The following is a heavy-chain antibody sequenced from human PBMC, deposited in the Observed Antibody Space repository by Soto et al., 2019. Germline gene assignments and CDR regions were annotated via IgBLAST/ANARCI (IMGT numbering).Heavy chain of an antibody. V-gene: IGHV1-18*01. CDR2: ISVYNGNT. Sequence: QVQLVQSGAEVKKPGASVKVSCKASDYIFTNYGISWVRQAPGQGLEWMGWISVYNGNTNYAQKLQGRVTMTTDTSTSTAYMELRRLRSDDTAVYYCARDQFPFGYSDDSFDYWGQGTLVTVSS. J-gene: IGHJ4*02. CDR3: ARDQFPFGYSDDSFDY. D-gene: IGHD5-12*01. CDR1: DYIFTNYG.